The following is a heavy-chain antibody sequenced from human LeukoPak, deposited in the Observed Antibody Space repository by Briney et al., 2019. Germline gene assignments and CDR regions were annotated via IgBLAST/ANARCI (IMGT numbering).Heavy chain of an antibody. J-gene: IGHJ6*03. Sequence: GGSLRLSCAASGFTFSSYWMSWVRQAPGKGLEWVANIKQDGSEKYYVDSVKGRFTISRDNAKNSLYLQMNSLRAEDTAVYYCAREKDSSSSLGYYYYDMDVWGKGTTVTVSS. D-gene: IGHD6-13*01. CDR2: IKQDGSEK. V-gene: IGHV3-7*01. CDR1: GFTFSSYW. CDR3: AREKDSSSSLGYYYYDMDV.